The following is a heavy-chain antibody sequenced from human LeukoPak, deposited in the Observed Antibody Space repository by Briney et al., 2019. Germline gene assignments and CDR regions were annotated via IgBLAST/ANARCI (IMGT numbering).Heavy chain of an antibody. CDR3: AKVHSDYYDSSGYFDY. V-gene: IGHV3-30*18. J-gene: IGHJ4*02. Sequence: GGSLRLSCAASGFTFSDYYMSWIRQAPGKGLEWVAVISYDGSNKYYADSVKGRFTISRDNSKNTLYLQMNSLRAEDTAVYYCAKVHSDYYDSSGYFDYWGQGTLVTVSS. D-gene: IGHD3-22*01. CDR2: ISYDGSNK. CDR1: GFTFSDYY.